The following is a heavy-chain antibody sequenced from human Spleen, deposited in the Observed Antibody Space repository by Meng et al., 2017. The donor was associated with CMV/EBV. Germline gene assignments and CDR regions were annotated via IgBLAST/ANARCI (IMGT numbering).Heavy chain of an antibody. V-gene: IGHV4-59*01. D-gene: IGHD2-2*01. CDR3: ARALGHLLPQKD. CDR1: GGSISNYY. J-gene: IGHJ4*02. Sequence: SETLSLTCTVSGGSISNYYWSWIRQPPGKGLESIAYIYSSGSANYNPSLESRVTMTVDTSKNQFSLKLSSVTAADTAMYYCARALGHLLPQKDWGQGTLVTVSS. CDR2: IYSSGSA.